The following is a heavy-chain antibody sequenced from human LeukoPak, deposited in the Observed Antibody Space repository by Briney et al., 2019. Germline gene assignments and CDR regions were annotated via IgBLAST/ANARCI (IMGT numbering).Heavy chain of an antibody. CDR3: ARDYLYYDFWSGYYVPPGYYYYYYGMDV. V-gene: IGHV3-30-3*01. Sequence: GRSLRLSCAASGFTFSSYAMHWVRQAPGKGLEWVAVISYDGSNKYYADSVKGRFTISRDNSKNTLYLQMNSLRAEDTAVYYCARDYLYYDFWSGYYVPPGYYYYYYGMDVWGQGTTVTVSS. CDR1: GFTFSSYA. CDR2: ISYDGSNK. J-gene: IGHJ6*02. D-gene: IGHD3-3*01.